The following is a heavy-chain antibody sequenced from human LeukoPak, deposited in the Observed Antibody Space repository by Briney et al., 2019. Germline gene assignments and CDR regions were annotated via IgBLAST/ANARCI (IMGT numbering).Heavy chain of an antibody. CDR1: GGSISSYY. Sequence: SETLSLTCTVSGGSISSYYWSWIRQPPGKGLEWIGYIYYSGSTNYNPSLKSRVTISVDTSKNQFSLKLSSVTAADTAVYYCARLISSGYYWGFDYWGQGTLVTVSS. D-gene: IGHD3-22*01. V-gene: IGHV4-59*01. J-gene: IGHJ4*02. CDR2: IYYSGST. CDR3: ARLISSGYYWGFDY.